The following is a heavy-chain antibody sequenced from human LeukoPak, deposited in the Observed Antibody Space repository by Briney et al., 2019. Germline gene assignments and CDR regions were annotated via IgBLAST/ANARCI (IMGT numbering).Heavy chain of an antibody. Sequence: PGGSLRLSCAASGFTFSSYAMSWVRQAPGKGLEWVSAISGSGGSTYYADSVKGRFTISRDNSKNTLYLQMNSLRAEDTAVYYCAKDSRYNSGWYPHYWGQGTLVTVSS. D-gene: IGHD6-19*01. CDR1: GFTFSSYA. J-gene: IGHJ4*02. CDR2: ISGSGGST. CDR3: AKDSRYNSGWYPHY. V-gene: IGHV3-23*01.